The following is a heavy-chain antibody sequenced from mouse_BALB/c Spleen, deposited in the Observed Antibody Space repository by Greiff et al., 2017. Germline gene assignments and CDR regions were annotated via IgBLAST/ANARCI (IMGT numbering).Heavy chain of an antibody. J-gene: IGHJ3*01. CDR2: ISSGGST. CDR3: ARVVYYGYDGAWFAY. CDR1: GFTFSSYA. D-gene: IGHD2-2*01. Sequence: EVKVVESGGGLVKPGGSLKLSCAASGFTFSSYAMSWVRQTPEKRLEWVASISSGGSTYYPDSVKGRFTISRDNARNILYLQMSSLRSEDTAMYYCARVVYYGYDGAWFAYWGQGTLVTVSA. V-gene: IGHV5-6-5*01.